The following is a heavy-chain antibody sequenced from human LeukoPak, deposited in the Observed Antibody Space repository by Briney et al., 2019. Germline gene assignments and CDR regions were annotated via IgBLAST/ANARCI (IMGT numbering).Heavy chain of an antibody. Sequence: SQTLSLTCAVPGGSISNGGYSWSWIRQPPGKGLEWIGYIYYSGSTYYNPSLKSRVTISVDTSKNQFSLKLSSVTAADTAVYYCARALDYGDRYHFDYWGQGTLVTVSS. CDR3: ARALDYGDRYHFDY. V-gene: IGHV4-31*11. D-gene: IGHD4-17*01. CDR1: GGSISNGGYS. CDR2: IYYSGST. J-gene: IGHJ4*02.